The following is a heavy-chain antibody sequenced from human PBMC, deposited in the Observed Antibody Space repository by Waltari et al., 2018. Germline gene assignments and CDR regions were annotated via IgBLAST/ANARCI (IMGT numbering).Heavy chain of an antibody. CDR3: AKAMAVTPYYFDY. Sequence: EVQLVESGGGLVQPGGSLRLSCAGSGFTFTGFTFSSYAMRWVRQAPGTGLEWVSGISANGDSTYYADSVKGRFTISRDNSKNTLYLQVNSLRAEDTAVYYCAKAMAVTPYYFDYWGQGTLVTVSS. CDR2: ISANGDST. J-gene: IGHJ4*02. D-gene: IGHD2-21*02. CDR1: GFTFTGFTFSSYA. V-gene: IGHV3-23*04.